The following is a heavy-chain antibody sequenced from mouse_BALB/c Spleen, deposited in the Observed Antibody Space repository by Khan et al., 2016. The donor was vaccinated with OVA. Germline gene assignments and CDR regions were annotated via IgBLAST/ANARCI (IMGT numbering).Heavy chain of an antibody. CDR2: ISTNYGDA. CDR3: VRGGKCAY. Sequence: QVQLQQSGAELVRPGVSVKISCKVSGYTFTDYAMHWVKQRHAKSLGWIGVISTNYGDADYNQKFQGKASMTVDRSSSTVYMELARLTSEDSAIYYCVRGGKCAYWGQGTLVTVSA. D-gene: IGHD1-1*02. J-gene: IGHJ3*01. V-gene: IGHV1S137*01. CDR1: GYTFTDYA.